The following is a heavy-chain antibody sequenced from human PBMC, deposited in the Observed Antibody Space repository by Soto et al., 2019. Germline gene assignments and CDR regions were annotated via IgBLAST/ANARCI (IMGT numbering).Heavy chain of an antibody. CDR3: AKEGHFRSWPHNDLDY. D-gene: IGHD6-13*01. Sequence: PGGSLRLSCAASGFTFSSYAMSWVRQAPGKGLEWVSAISGSGGSTYYADSVKGRFTISRDNSKNTLYLQMNSLRAEDTAVYYCAKEGHFRSWPHNDLDYWGQGTLVTVSS. V-gene: IGHV3-23*01. CDR2: ISGSGGST. J-gene: IGHJ4*02. CDR1: GFTFSSYA.